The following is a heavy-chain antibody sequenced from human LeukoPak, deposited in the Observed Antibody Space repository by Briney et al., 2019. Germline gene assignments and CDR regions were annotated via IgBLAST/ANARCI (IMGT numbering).Heavy chain of an antibody. D-gene: IGHD6-13*01. Sequence: GRSLRLSCAASGFTFSSYAMHWVRQAPGKGLEWVAVISYDGSNKYYADSVKGRFTISRDNSKNTPYLQMNSLRAEDTAVYYCARDPGAAAGPFDYWGQGTLVTVSS. CDR1: GFTFSSYA. CDR2: ISYDGSNK. V-gene: IGHV3-30-3*01. J-gene: IGHJ4*02. CDR3: ARDPGAAAGPFDY.